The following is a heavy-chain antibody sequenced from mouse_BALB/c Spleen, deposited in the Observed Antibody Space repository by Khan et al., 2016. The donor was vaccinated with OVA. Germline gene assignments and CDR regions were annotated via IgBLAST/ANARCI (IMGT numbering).Heavy chain of an antibody. D-gene: IGHD1-1*01. V-gene: IGHV1S132*01. CDR3: ARPSGSSHYFDC. Sequence: QVQLQQSGAELVRPGASVKLSCKTSGYIFTSYWIHWVKQRSTQGLEWIARTYPGTGNTYYNEKFKGKATLTADKSSSTAYMQLSSLKSEDAAVYFCARPSGSSHYFDCWGQGTTLAVSS. CDR2: TYPGTGNT. CDR1: GYIFTSYW. J-gene: IGHJ2*01.